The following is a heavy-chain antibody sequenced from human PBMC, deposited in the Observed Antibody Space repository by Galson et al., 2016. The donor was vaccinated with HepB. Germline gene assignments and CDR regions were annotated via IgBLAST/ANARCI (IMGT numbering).Heavy chain of an antibody. Sequence: SVKVSCKASGGTFSNYRIDWVRQAPGQGLEWMGGIIPVSRTPNYAQKFQVRVTITADESTSSSYMEVSSLKSDDTAVYYCARGGPSNQALLFPEPLRTWGQGTLVTVSS. CDR2: IIPVSRTP. CDR1: GGTFSNYR. CDR3: ARGGPSNQALLFPEPLRT. V-gene: IGHV1-69*13. J-gene: IGHJ4*02. D-gene: IGHD2-21*02.